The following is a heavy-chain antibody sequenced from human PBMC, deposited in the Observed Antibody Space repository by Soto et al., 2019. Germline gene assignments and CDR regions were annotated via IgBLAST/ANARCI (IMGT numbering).Heavy chain of an antibody. CDR1: GYNFNQYY. Sequence: QVQLMQSGAEVRKPGASVRLSCETSGYNFNQYYIHWVRQAPGQGLEWMGIINLRGGTTEYAHKFRARVTVTGDTSTKTDYMDLRSMRSEDTAMYFCARGPEDSDVPRWDYWGQGTLVTVSS. J-gene: IGHJ4*02. CDR3: ARGPEDSDVPRWDY. V-gene: IGHV1-46*02. CDR2: INLRGGTT. D-gene: IGHD1-26*01.